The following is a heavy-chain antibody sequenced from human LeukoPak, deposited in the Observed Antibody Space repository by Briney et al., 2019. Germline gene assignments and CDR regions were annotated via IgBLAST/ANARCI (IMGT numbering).Heavy chain of an antibody. V-gene: IGHV4-59*08. CDR2: IYYSGST. CDR3: ARRGLAVRYGDYTDLTASFDL. CDR1: GGSISSYY. Sequence: SETLSLTCTVSGGSISSYYWSWIRQPPGKGLGWIGYIYYSGSTNYNPSLKSRVTISVDTSKNQFSLKLSSVTAADTAVYYCARRGLAVRYGDYTDLTASFDLWGRGTLVTVSS. J-gene: IGHJ2*01. D-gene: IGHD4-17*01.